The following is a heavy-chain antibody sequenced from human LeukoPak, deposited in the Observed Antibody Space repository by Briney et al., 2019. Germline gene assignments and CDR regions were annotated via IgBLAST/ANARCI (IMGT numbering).Heavy chain of an antibody. J-gene: IGHJ4*02. CDR1: GFTFSSYA. CDR2: ISGSGGST. D-gene: IGHD2-15*01. Sequence: GGSLRLSCAASGFTFSSYAMTWVRQAPGKGLEWVSGISGSGGSTYYADSVKGRFTISRDSSKNTLFLQMNRLRPEDAAVYYCAKAPVTTCRGAFCYPFDYWGLGTLVTVSS. CDR3: AKAPVTTCRGAFCYPFDY. V-gene: IGHV3-23*01.